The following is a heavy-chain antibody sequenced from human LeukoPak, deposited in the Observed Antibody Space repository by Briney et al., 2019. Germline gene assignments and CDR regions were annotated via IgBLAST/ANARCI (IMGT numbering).Heavy chain of an antibody. J-gene: IGHJ4*02. Sequence: GGSLRLSCAASGFTFSSYSMNWVRQAPGKGLEWVSSITSSGRYIYYADSVKGRFTISRDNAKNSLYLQMNSLRAEDTAVYYCARDPDTAMGNYFDYWGQGTLVTVSS. V-gene: IGHV3-21*01. CDR1: GFTFSSYS. CDR3: ARDPDTAMGNYFDY. D-gene: IGHD5-18*01. CDR2: ITSSGRYI.